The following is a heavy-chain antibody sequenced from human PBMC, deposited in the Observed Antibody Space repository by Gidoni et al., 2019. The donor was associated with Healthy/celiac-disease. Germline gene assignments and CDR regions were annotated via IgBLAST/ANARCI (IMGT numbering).Heavy chain of an antibody. CDR2: ISYEGSNK. J-gene: IGHJ4*02. CDR1: GFTFSSYA. CDR3: ARSRDGYSRFDY. D-gene: IGHD5-18*01. Sequence: QVQLVESGGGVVQPGRSLRLSCAASGFTFSSYAMHWVRQAPGKGLEWVAVISYEGSNKYYADSVKGRFTISRDNSKNTLYLQMNSLRAEDTAVYYCARSRDGYSRFDYWGQGTLVTVSS. V-gene: IGHV3-30-3*01.